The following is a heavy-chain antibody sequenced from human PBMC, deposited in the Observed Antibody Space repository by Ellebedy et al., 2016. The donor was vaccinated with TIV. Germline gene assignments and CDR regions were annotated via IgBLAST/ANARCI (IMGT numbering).Heavy chain of an antibody. CDR1: GFTFSSYW. D-gene: IGHD5-18*01. J-gene: IGHJ5*02. Sequence: GESLKISCAASGFTFSSYWMSWVRQAPGKGLEWVANLKQDGSEKYYVDSVKGRFTISRDNAKNSLYLQMNSLRAEDTAVYYCARFGSYGGDWFDPWGQGTLVSVSS. CDR2: LKQDGSEK. V-gene: IGHV3-7*01. CDR3: ARFGSYGGDWFDP.